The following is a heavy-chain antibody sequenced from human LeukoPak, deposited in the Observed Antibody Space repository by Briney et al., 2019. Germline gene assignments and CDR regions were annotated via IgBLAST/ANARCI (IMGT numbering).Heavy chain of an antibody. CDR1: GFTVSSNY. J-gene: IGHJ4*02. D-gene: IGHD6-13*01. CDR3: ARKSILTAGRKPYDY. Sequence: PGGSLRLSCAASGFTVSSNYMSWVRQSPGKGLEWIGEIDHSGRTNSNASLKSRVIIAIDMSKNQFSLRLTSVTAADTAVYYCARKSILTAGRKPYDYWDQGAQVTVSP. V-gene: IGHV4-34*01. CDR2: IDHSGRT.